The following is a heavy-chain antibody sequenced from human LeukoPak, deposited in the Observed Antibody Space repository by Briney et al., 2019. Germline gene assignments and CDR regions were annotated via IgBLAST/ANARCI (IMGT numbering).Heavy chain of an antibody. D-gene: IGHD6-19*01. V-gene: IGHV3-48*04. Sequence: AGGSLRLSCAASGFTFSSYSMNWVRQAPGKGLEWVSYISSSGSTIYYADSVKGRFTISRDNAKNSLYLQMNSLRAEDTAVYYCAREGGSGLDYWGQGTLVTVSS. CDR2: ISSSGSTI. CDR3: AREGGSGLDY. J-gene: IGHJ4*02. CDR1: GFTFSSYS.